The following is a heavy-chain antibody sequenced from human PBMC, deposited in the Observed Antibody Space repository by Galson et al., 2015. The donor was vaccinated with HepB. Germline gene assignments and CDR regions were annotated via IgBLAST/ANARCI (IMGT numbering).Heavy chain of an antibody. V-gene: IGHV3-7*03. CDR3: ARCNPWWLKAFDY. CDR1: GFTFSSYW. Sequence: SLRLSCAASGFTFSSYWMSWVRQAPGKGLEWVANIKQDGSEKYYVDSVKGRFTISRDNAKNSLYLQMNSLRAEDTAVYYCARCNPWWLKAFDYWGQGTLVTVSS. D-gene: IGHD2-15*01. J-gene: IGHJ4*02. CDR2: IKQDGSEK.